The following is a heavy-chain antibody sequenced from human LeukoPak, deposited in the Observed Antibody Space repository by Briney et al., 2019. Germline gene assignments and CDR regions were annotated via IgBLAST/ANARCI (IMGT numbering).Heavy chain of an antibody. CDR2: IYYSGST. J-gene: IGHJ6*03. CDR1: GGSISSSSYY. CDR3: ARWPFGPFPYPRGYDFWSGPSLDYYYYMDV. D-gene: IGHD3-3*01. Sequence: SETLSLTCTVSGGSISSSSYYWGWIRQPPGKGLEWIGSIYYSGSTYYNPSLKSRVTISVDTSKNQFSLKLSSVTAADTAVYYCARWPFGPFPYPRGYDFWSGPSLDYYYYMDVWGKGTTVTVSS. V-gene: IGHV4-39*07.